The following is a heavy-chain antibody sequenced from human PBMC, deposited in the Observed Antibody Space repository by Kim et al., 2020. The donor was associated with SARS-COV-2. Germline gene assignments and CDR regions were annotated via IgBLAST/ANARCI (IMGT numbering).Heavy chain of an antibody. CDR3: ARDLSSSGNLDY. D-gene: IGHD6-13*01. V-gene: IGHV6-1*01. J-gene: IGHJ4*02. Sequence: DYAVSVKSRISINPDTSKNQFSLQLNSVTPQDTAVYYCARDLSSSGNLDYWGQGTLVTVSS.